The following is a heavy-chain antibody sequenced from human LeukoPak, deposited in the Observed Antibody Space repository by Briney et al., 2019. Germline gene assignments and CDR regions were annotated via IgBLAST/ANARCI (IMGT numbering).Heavy chain of an antibody. CDR1: GFTVSSNY. CDR2: ISGSGGST. J-gene: IGHJ4*02. V-gene: IGHV3-23*01. Sequence: GGSLRLSCAASGFTVSSNYMSWVRQAPGKGLEWVSAISGSGGSTYYADSVKGRFTISRDNSKNTLYLQMNSQRAEDTAVYYCAKGPYRAPFDYWGQGTLVTVSS. CDR3: AKGPYRAPFDY.